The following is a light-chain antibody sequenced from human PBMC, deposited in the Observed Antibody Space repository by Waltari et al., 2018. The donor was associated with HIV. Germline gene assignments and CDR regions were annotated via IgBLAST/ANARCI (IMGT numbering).Light chain of an antibody. CDR1: QSINSW. CDR2: KAS. CDR3: QQYNSGST. J-gene: IGKJ1*01. Sequence: DIQMTQSPSTLSASVGDRVTITCRASQSINSWLAWYQQKPGKAPKLLIYKASDLESGVPSRFSGTRSVTEFTLTISSLQPDDFATYYCQQYNSGSTFGQGTKVEIK. V-gene: IGKV1-5*03.